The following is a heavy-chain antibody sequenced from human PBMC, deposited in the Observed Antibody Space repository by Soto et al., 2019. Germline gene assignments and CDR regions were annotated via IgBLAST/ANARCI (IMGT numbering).Heavy chain of an antibody. CDR3: ARADLLWDSFDL. CDR2: ISNSGSST. CDR1: GFPFRNFA. J-gene: IGHJ4*02. D-gene: IGHD2-2*01. V-gene: IGHV3-23*05. Sequence: GGSLRLSCAASGFPFRNFAMAWVRQAPGKGLEWVSIISNSGSSTYHGDSVKGRFTTARDNSKGTLSLHMRGVRIDDTAVYFCARADLLWDSFDLWGQGTLVTVSS.